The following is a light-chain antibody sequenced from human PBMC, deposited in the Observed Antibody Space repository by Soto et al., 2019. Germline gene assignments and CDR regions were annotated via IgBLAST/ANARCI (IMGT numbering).Light chain of an antibody. CDR1: EFISDW. CDR2: DAS. V-gene: IGKV1-5*01. J-gene: IGKJ1*01. CDR3: QHYHSYSRA. Sequence: DVQMTQSPSTLSASVGDRVTMTCRASEFISDWLAWYQQKPGQAPKLLIYDASTLESGVPGRFSGSGVGTHFTLTISGLQPENFATYHCQHYHSYSRAFGQGTKVDIK.